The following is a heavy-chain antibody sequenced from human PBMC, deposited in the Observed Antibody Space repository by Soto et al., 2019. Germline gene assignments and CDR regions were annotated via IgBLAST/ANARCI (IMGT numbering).Heavy chain of an antibody. J-gene: IGHJ4*02. CDR3: ACSTKWLNFDN. D-gene: IGHD3-22*01. V-gene: IGHV4-59*08. Sequence: SETLSLTCSVSDGSISSYYCSWIRQPPGKGLEWIGNTYNSGSTNYNPSLKSRATMSVDTSKNQFSLKVKSVTAADTAVYYCACSTKWLNFDNWGQGTLVTVSS. CDR2: TYNSGST. CDR1: DGSISSYY.